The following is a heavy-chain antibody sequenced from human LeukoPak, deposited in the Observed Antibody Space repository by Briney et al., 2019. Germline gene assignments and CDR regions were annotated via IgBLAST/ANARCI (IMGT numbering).Heavy chain of an antibody. CDR2: IYYSGST. Sequence: SETLSLTCTVSGGSISSYYWSWIRQPPGKDLEWIGYIYYSGSTNYNPSLKSRVTISVDTSKNQFSLKLSSVTAADTAVYYCARDSYDSSGHGWFDPWGQGTLVTVSS. D-gene: IGHD3-22*01. J-gene: IGHJ5*02. CDR3: ARDSYDSSGHGWFDP. CDR1: GGSISSYY. V-gene: IGHV4-59*01.